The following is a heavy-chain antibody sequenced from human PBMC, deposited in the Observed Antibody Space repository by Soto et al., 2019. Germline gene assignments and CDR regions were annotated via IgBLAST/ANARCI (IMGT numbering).Heavy chain of an antibody. J-gene: IGHJ4*02. Sequence: QVQLVQSGAEAKKPGASVEVSCKASGYTFINYGISWVRQAPGQGLEWMGWISASNGNTNYAQKFQGRVTMTTDTSTSTAYMELRSLRSDDTAVYYCAVGYSRSWYLDYWGQGTLVTVSS. CDR3: AVGYSRSWYLDY. CDR2: ISASNGNT. CDR1: GYTFINYG. V-gene: IGHV1-18*04. D-gene: IGHD6-13*01.